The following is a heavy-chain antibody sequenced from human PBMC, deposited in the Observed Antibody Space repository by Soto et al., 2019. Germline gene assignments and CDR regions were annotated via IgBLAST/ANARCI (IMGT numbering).Heavy chain of an antibody. J-gene: IGHJ5*02. CDR3: ARLRVVVVAATQRGNWFDP. V-gene: IGHV4-34*01. Sequence: LSLTCAVYGGSFSGYYWSWIRQPPGKGLEWIGEINHSGSTNYNPSLKSRVTISVDTSKNQFSLKLSSVTAADTAVYCCARLRVVVVAATQRGNWFDPWGQGTLVTSPQ. CDR1: GGSFSGYY. CDR2: INHSGST. D-gene: IGHD2-15*01.